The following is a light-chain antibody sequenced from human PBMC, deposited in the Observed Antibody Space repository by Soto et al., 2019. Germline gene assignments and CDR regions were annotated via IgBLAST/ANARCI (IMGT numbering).Light chain of an antibody. Sequence: EIVLTQSPATLSLSPWEIATLSCRASQSVSRYLAWYQQKPGQAPRLLIYDASNRATGIPARFSGSGSGTDFTLTISRLEPEDFAVYYCQQRSNWPITFGQGTRLEIK. J-gene: IGKJ5*01. CDR3: QQRSNWPIT. V-gene: IGKV3-11*01. CDR1: QSVSRY. CDR2: DAS.